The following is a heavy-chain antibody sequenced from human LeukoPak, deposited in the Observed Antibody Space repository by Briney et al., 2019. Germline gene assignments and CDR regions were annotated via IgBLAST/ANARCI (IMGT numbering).Heavy chain of an antibody. J-gene: IGHJ6*02. Sequence: AETLSLTCSVSGGALNNKNYYWGWIRQPPGKGLEWIGSIYYSGDTKYNASFRSRGTISLDTSKNEFSLTLNSVTAADTAVYYCATFPSGQDYYAYGMDVWGQGTTVTVSS. V-gene: IGHV4-39*07. CDR2: IYYSGDT. CDR3: ATFPSGQDYYAYGMDV. D-gene: IGHD6-25*01. CDR1: GGALNNKNYY.